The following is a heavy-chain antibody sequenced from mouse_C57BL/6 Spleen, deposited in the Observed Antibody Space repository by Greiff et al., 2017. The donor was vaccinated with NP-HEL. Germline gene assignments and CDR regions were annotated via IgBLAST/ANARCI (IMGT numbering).Heavy chain of an antibody. V-gene: IGHV1-22*01. J-gene: IGHJ2*01. CDR2: INPNNGGT. Sequence: EVQLQQSGPELVKPGASVKMSCKASGYTFTDYNMHWVKQSHGKSLEWIGYINPNNGGTSYNQKFKGKTTLTVNKSSSTAYMALRSLTSEDSAVFYCARRLFIATVVAAYYDDWGQGTTLTVSS. CDR3: ARRLFIATVVAAYYDD. CDR1: GYTFTDYN. D-gene: IGHD1-1*01.